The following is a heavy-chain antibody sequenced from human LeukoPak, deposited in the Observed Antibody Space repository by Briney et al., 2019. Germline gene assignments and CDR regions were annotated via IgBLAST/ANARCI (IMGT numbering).Heavy chain of an antibody. Sequence: GGSLRLSCTASGFTFNRDWTAWVRQAPGKGLEWVANIKEDGSEKNYVDSVKGRFTISRDNGENSVYLQMNDLRAEDTGVYYCVTKEPSTSGWSYWGQGTLVTVSS. V-gene: IGHV3-7*01. D-gene: IGHD6-19*01. CDR2: IKEDGSEK. CDR3: VTKEPSTSGWSY. J-gene: IGHJ4*02. CDR1: GFTFNRDW.